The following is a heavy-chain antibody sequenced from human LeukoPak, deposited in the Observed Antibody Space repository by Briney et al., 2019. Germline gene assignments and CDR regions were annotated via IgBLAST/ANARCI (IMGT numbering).Heavy chain of an antibody. CDR2: ISGYNGNT. D-gene: IGHD1-26*01. V-gene: IGHV1-18*01. J-gene: IGHJ4*02. CDR3: ATDSVGALDY. Sequence: GASVKVSCKASGYTFINYGISWVRQAPGQGLEWMGWISGYNGNTKYAQKLQGRVTMTTDTSTSTAYMELRSLRSDDTAVYYCATDSVGALDYWGQGTLVTVSS. CDR1: GYTFINYG.